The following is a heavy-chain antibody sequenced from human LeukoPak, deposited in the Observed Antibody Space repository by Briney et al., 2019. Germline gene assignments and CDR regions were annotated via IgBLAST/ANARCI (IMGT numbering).Heavy chain of an antibody. CDR3: ARGGSPGYYGSGSYLDWFDP. Sequence: GASVKVSCKASGYTFTSYGISWVRQAPGQGLEWMGWISAYNGNTNYAQKLQGRVTMTTDTSTSTAYMELRSLRSDDTAVYYCARGGSPGYYGSGSYLDWFDPWGQGTLVTVSS. V-gene: IGHV1-18*01. CDR1: GYTFTSYG. CDR2: ISAYNGNT. J-gene: IGHJ5*02. D-gene: IGHD3-10*01.